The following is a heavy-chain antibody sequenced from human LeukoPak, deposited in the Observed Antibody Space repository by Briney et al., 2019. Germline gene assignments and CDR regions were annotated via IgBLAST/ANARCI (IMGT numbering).Heavy chain of an antibody. J-gene: IGHJ6*02. Sequence: GGSLRLSCAASGFTFSSYAMHWVRQAPGKGLEWVAVISYDGSNKYYADSVKGRFTISRDNSKNTLYLQTNSLRAEDTAVYYRARERWDAYYYYYGMDVWGQGTTVTVSS. V-gene: IGHV3-30-3*01. CDR2: ISYDGSNK. CDR1: GFTFSSYA. D-gene: IGHD1-26*01. CDR3: ARERWDAYYYYYGMDV.